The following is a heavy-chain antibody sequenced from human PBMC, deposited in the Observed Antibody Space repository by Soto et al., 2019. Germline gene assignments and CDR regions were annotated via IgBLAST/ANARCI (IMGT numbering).Heavy chain of an antibody. CDR2: INHSGST. D-gene: IGHD2-21*01. V-gene: IGHV4-34*01. CDR1: GGSFSGYY. CDR3: ARDKIPGLFDY. Sequence: PSETLSLTCAVYGGSFSGYYWTWIRQPPGTGLEWIGEINHSGSTNYNPSLKSRVTISVDTSKNQCSLKLTSVTAADTAVYYCARDKIPGLFDYWGQGTLVPVSS. J-gene: IGHJ4*02.